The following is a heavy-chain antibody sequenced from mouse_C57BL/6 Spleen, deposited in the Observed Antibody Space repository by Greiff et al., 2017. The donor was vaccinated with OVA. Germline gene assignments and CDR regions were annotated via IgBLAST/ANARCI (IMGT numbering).Heavy chain of an antibody. V-gene: IGHV1-61*01. CDR2: IYPSDSET. CDR1: GYTFTSYW. D-gene: IGHD1-1*01. Sequence: QVHVKQPGAELVRPGSSVKLSCKASGYTFTSYWMDWVKQRPGQGLEWIGNIYPSDSETHYNQKFKDKATLTVDKSSSPAYMQLSSLTSEDSAVYDCAREGVYYGSSYEVWGTGTTVTVSS. CDR3: AREGVYYGSSYEV. J-gene: IGHJ1*03.